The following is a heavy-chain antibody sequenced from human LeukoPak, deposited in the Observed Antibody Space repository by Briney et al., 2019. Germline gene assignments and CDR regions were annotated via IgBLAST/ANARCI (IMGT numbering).Heavy chain of an antibody. CDR2: VSGDGSSS. Sequence: GGSLRLSCAASGFTFSDYAMTWVRQAPGKGLELVSIVSGDGSSSDYADSVKGRFTISRDNSKNTVHLEATSLRDEDTARYYCAKARGRQISSGNCYWCSLDYWGQGTLVAVSS. CDR3: AKARGRQISSGNCYWCSLDY. CDR1: GFTFSDYA. D-gene: IGHD6-19*01. V-gene: IGHV3-23*01. J-gene: IGHJ4*02.